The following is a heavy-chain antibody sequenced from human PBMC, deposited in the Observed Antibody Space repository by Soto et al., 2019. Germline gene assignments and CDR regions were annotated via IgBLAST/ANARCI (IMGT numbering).Heavy chain of an antibody. Sequence: QVQLVQSGAEVKKPGASVKVSCKASGYTFTSYGISWLRQAPGQGFDWMGRISAYNGTTNYAQKLPGRVTLTPDICTRKVYMELRSLSFGHKAVYHRARVVGDLGHWFDPWGQGTLVTVSS. CDR1: GYTFTSYG. CDR2: ISAYNGTT. J-gene: IGHJ5*02. D-gene: IGHD1-26*01. V-gene: IGHV1-18*01. CDR3: ARVVGDLGHWFDP.